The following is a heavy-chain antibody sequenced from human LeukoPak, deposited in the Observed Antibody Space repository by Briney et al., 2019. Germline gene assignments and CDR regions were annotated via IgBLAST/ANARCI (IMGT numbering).Heavy chain of an antibody. V-gene: IGHV3-21*01. CDR2: ISSSSSYI. J-gene: IGHJ4*02. Sequence: GGSLRLSCAASGFTFSSYSMNWVRQAPGKGLEWVSSISSSSSYIYYADSVKGRFTISRDNAKNSLYLQMNSLRAEDTAVYYCARALGWELLRYYFDYWGQGTLVTVFS. CDR3: ARALGWELLRYYFDY. CDR1: GFTFSSYS. D-gene: IGHD1-26*01.